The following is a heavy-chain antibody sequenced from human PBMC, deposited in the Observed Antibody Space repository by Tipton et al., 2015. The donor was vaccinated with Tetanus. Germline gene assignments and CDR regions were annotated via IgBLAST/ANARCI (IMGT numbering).Heavy chain of an antibody. D-gene: IGHD2-2*02. V-gene: IGHV4-61*01. CDR1: GDSVRSGSYY. CDR2: IDYSGTT. CDR3: ASYNIPYYFDY. J-gene: IGHJ4*02. Sequence: TLSLTCTVSGDSVRSGSYYWSWIRQPPGKELEWIGYIDYSGTTNYNPSLKSRLIKSADTSKNQFSLRLSSVTAADTAFYYCASYNIPYYFDYWGRGALVTVSS.